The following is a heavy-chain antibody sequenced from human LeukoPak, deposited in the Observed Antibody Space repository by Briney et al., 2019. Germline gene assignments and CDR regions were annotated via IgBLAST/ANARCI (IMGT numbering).Heavy chain of an antibody. CDR2: INHSGST. V-gene: IGHV4-34*01. CDR3: ARGLQYCSSTSCLGRFDP. J-gene: IGHJ5*02. CDR1: GGSFSGYY. Sequence: PSETLSLTCAVYGGSFSGYYWSWIRQPPGKGLEWIGEINHSGSTNYNPSLKSRVTISVDTSKNQFSLKLSSVTAADTAVYYCARGLQYCSSTSCLGRFDPWGQGTLATVSS. D-gene: IGHD2-2*01.